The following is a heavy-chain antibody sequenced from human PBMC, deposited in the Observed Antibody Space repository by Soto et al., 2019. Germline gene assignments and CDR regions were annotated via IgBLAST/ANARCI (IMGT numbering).Heavy chain of an antibody. CDR1: GFTFSSYA. CDR3: AKDLLAAAGWDYGMDV. CDR2: ISGSGGST. J-gene: IGHJ6*02. V-gene: IGHV3-23*01. Sequence: LRLSCAASGFTFSSYAMSWVRQAPGKGLEWVSAISGSGGSTYYADSVKGRFTISRDNSKNTLYLQMNSLRAEDTAVYYCAKDLLAAAGWDYGMDVWGQGTTVTVSS. D-gene: IGHD6-13*01.